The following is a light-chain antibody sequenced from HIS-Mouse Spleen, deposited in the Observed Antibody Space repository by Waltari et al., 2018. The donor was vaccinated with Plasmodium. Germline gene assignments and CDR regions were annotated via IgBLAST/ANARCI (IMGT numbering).Light chain of an antibody. CDR2: EDS. J-gene: IGLJ3*02. CDR1: ALPKKY. V-gene: IGLV3-10*01. Sequence: SSELTQPPSVSVSPGQKARVTCSGDALPKKYAYWYQQKSGQAPLLVIYEDSKRPSGIPERFSGSSSGTMATLTISGAQVEDEADYYCYSTDSSGNHRVFGGGTKLTVL. CDR3: YSTDSSGNHRV.